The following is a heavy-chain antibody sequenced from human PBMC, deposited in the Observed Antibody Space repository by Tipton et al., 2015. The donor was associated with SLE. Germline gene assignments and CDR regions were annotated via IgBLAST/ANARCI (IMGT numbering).Heavy chain of an antibody. CDR1: GGSFSGYY. D-gene: IGHD1-1*01. Sequence: TLSLTCAVYGGSFSGYYWSWIRQPPGKGLEWIGEINHSGSTNYNPSLKSRVTISVDTSKNQFSLKLSSVTAADTAVYYCARGRELGREDAFDIWGQGTMVTVSS. CDR3: ARGRELGREDAFDI. J-gene: IGHJ3*02. CDR2: INHSGST. V-gene: IGHV4-34*01.